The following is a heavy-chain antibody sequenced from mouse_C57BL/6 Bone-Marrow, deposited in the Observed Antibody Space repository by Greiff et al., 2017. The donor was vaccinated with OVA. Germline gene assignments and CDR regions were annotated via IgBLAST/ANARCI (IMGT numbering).Heavy chain of an antibody. CDR3: ARGITTVVATGYCDV. J-gene: IGHJ1*03. Sequence: EVMLVESGGGLVKPGGSLKLSCAASGFTFSSYAMSWVRQTPEKRLEWVATISDGGSYTYYPDNVKGRFTISRDNAKNNLYLQMSHLKSEDSAMYYCARGITTVVATGYCDVWGTGTTVTVSS. CDR2: ISDGGSYT. V-gene: IGHV5-4*03. CDR1: GFTFSSYA. D-gene: IGHD1-1*01.